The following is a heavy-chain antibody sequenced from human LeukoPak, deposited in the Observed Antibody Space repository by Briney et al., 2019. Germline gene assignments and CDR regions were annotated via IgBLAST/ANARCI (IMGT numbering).Heavy chain of an antibody. Sequence: GTSLRLSCRVSGFNFWLTGMSWVRQAPGKGLEWVSAISGSGGSTYYADSVKGRFTISRDNSKNTLYLQMNSLRAEDTAVYYCAPAGIAAADWNYYYYMDVWGKGTTVTISS. J-gene: IGHJ6*03. D-gene: IGHD6-13*01. V-gene: IGHV3-23*01. CDR1: GFNFWLTG. CDR2: ISGSGGST. CDR3: APAGIAAADWNYYYYMDV.